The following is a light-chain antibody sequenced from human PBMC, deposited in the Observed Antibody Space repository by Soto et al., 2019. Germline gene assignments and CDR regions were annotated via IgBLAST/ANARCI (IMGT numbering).Light chain of an antibody. J-gene: IGKJ4*01. CDR3: QQYFSTPT. Sequence: DIVMTPSPDSLAVSLGERATINCKSSQSVLSNSTNQNYLAWYQQKPGQPPKLLIYWESTRESGVPDRFSGSGSGTDSTLTVSMQQAEDGAVYYCQQYFSTPTFGGGTKVEI. CDR2: WES. CDR1: QSVLSNSTNQNY. V-gene: IGKV4-1*01.